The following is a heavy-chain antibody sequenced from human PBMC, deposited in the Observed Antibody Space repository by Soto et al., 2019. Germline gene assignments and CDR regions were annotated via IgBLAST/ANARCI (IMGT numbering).Heavy chain of an antibody. CDR1: GYTFTTYA. CDR3: ARWYYGCDY. Sequence: QVQLVQSGAEVKKPGASVKVPCKAYGYTFTTYAMHWVRQAPGQRPEWMGWIIPGNGNTKYSQKFQGRVTITRDTSASTAYMELSSLRSEDTAVYYCARWYYGCDYWGQGTLVTVSS. CDR2: IIPGNGNT. D-gene: IGHD4-17*01. J-gene: IGHJ4*02. V-gene: IGHV1-3*01.